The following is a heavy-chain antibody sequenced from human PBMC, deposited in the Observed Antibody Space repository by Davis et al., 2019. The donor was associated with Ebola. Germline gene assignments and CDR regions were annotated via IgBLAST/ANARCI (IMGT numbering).Heavy chain of an antibody. CDR1: GFTFSSYA. CDR2: MSYDGTNK. J-gene: IGHJ3*01. D-gene: IGHD3-22*01. CDR3: ARGFYYYDSSGYRGDAFDV. Sequence: GESLKISCADSGFTFSSYAMHWVRQAPGKGLEWVAVMSYDGTNKYYADSVKGRFTISRDNFKNTLYLQMNSLRAEDTAVYYCARGFYYYDSSGYRGDAFDVWGQGTMVTVSS. V-gene: IGHV3-30-3*01.